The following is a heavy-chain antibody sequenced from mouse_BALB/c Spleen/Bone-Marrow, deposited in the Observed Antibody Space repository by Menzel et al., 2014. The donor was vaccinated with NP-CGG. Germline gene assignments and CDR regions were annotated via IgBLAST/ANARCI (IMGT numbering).Heavy chain of an antibody. CDR2: IWSGGST. CDR1: GFPLTSYG. J-gene: IGHJ3*01. Sequence: VQLQESGPGLVQPSQSLSITCTVSGFPLTSYGVHWVRQSPGKGLEWLGVIWSGGSTDYNAAFISRLSISKDNSKSQVFFKMKSRQANDTAIYYCARRGGTTTPFAYWGQGTLVTVSA. V-gene: IGHV2-2*02. CDR3: ARRGGTTTPFAY. D-gene: IGHD1-1*01.